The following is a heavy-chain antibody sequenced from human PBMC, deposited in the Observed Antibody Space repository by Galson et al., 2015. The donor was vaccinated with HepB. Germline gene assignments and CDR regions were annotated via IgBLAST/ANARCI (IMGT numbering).Heavy chain of an antibody. CDR3: ARGPRVRFLEWLPSWYYGMDV. V-gene: IGHV3-30-3*01. D-gene: IGHD3-3*01. CDR1: GFTFSSYA. Sequence: SLRLSCAASGFTFSSYAMHWVRQAPGKGLEWVAVISYDGSNKYYADSVKGRFTISRDNSKNTLYLQMNSLRAEDTAVYYCARGPRVRFLEWLPSWYYGMDVWGQGTTVTVSS. J-gene: IGHJ6*02. CDR2: ISYDGSNK.